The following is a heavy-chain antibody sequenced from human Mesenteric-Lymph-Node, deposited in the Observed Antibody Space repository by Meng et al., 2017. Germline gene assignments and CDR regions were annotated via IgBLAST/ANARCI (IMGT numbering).Heavy chain of an antibody. CDR3: ARVDCSGGSCYSPYYYYGMDV. V-gene: IGHV1-8*03. D-gene: IGHD2-15*01. CDR2: MNPNSGNT. J-gene: IGHJ6*02. Sequence: ASVKVSCKASGYTFTSYDINWVRQATGQGLEWMGWMNPNSGNTGYAQKFQGRVTITRNTSISTAYMELSSLRSEDTAVYYCARVDCSGGSCYSPYYYYGMDVWGQGTMVTVSS. CDR1: GYTFTSYD.